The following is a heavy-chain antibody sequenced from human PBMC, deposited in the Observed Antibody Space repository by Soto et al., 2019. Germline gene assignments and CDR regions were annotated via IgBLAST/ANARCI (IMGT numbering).Heavy chain of an antibody. CDR1: GFTFNDYA. CDR2: ICDNNDNT. V-gene: IGHV3-23*01. Sequence: EVQLLESGGDLVQPGGSLRLSCAASGFTFNDYAMRWVRQAPGKGLQWVSVICDNNDNTYYADSVKGRFTISRDKSKNTLHLQMNSLRAEDPAVYYCDKRGGYSSYFDGDQWGQGTLVTVSS. CDR3: DKRGGYSSYFDGDQ. D-gene: IGHD5-12*01. J-gene: IGHJ4*02.